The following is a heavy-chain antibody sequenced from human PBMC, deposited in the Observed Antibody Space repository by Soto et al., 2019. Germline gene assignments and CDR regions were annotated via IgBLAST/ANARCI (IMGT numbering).Heavy chain of an antibody. CDR2: IVPFVGIT. V-gene: IGHV1-69*04. J-gene: IGHJ4*02. CDR1: GGSFNNYA. Sequence: QVQLVQSGAEVKKPGSSVKVSCKASGGSFNNYALNWVRQAPGQGLEWMGRIVPFVGITKYAQKFQGRVTITADNSTSTAYMELSSLRSEDTAVYYCAREMGATNDYWGQGTLVTVSS. D-gene: IGHD1-26*01. CDR3: AREMGATNDY.